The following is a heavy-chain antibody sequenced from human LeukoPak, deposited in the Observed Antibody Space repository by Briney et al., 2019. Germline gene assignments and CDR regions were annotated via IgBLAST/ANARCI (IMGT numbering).Heavy chain of an antibody. Sequence: GGSLRLSCAASGFTVSSCYMSWVRQAPGKGLEWVSVLYSDGSKYYADSVKGRFTISRDNSKNTLYLQMNSLRAEDTAVYYCATPQLWFVDYWGQGTLVTVSS. V-gene: IGHV3-53*05. J-gene: IGHJ4*02. CDR1: GFTVSSCY. CDR3: ATPQLWFVDY. CDR2: LYSDGSK. D-gene: IGHD5-18*01.